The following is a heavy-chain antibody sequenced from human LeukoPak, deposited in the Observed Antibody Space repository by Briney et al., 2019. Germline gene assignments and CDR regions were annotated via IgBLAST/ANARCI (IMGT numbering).Heavy chain of an antibody. Sequence: SGGSLRLSCAASGFTFNNYWMNWVRQVPGKGLEWVANIKKDGSETYYVDSVKGRFTISRDNAKNSLYLQMNDLRAEDTAVYYCARSNGWLTDYWGQGTLVTVSS. J-gene: IGHJ4*02. D-gene: IGHD6-19*01. CDR2: IKKDGSET. CDR3: ARSNGWLTDY. CDR1: GFTFNNYW. V-gene: IGHV3-7*05.